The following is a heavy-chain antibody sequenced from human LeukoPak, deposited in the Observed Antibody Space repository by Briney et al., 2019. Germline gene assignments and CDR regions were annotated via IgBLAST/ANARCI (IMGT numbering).Heavy chain of an antibody. CDR3: AKGLGAPYYYGMDV. CDR1: GFTFSSYS. V-gene: IGHV3-21*04. J-gene: IGHJ6*02. D-gene: IGHD1-26*01. CDR2: ISSSSSYI. Sequence: GGSLRLSCAASGFTFSSYSMNWVRQAPGKGLEWVSSISSSSSYIYYADLVKGRFTISRDNAKNSLYLQMNSLRAEDTALYYCAKGLGAPYYYGMDVWGQGTTVTVSS.